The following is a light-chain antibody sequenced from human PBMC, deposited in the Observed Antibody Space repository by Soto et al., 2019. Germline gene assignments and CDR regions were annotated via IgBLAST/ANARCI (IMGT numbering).Light chain of an antibody. J-gene: IGLJ1*01. CDR3: SSYRSSSTGV. CDR2: DVS. V-gene: IGLV2-14*01. CDR1: RSDVGGYNF. Sequence: QSALTQPASVSGSPGQSITISCTGTRSDVGGYNFVSWYQQHPGKAPKLMIYDVSNRPSGVSNRFSGSKSGNTASLTISGLQAEHEADYYCSSYRSSSTGVFGTGTKLTVL.